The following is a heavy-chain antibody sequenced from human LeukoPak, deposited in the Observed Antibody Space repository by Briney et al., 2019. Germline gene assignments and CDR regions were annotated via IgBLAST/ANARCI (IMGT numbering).Heavy chain of an antibody. CDR3: ARVTYYYDSSGYNSHFDY. CDR2: INPNSGGT. Sequence: ASVKVSCKASGYTFTGYYMHWVRQAPGQGLEWMGWINPNSGGTNYAQKFQGRVTMTRDTSISTAYMELSRLRSDDTAVYYCARVTYYYDSSGYNSHFDYWGQGTLVTVSS. CDR1: GYTFTGYY. V-gene: IGHV1-2*02. J-gene: IGHJ4*02. D-gene: IGHD3-22*01.